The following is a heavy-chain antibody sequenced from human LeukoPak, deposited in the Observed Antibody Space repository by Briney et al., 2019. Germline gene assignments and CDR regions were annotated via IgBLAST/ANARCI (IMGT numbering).Heavy chain of an antibody. CDR2: IYYSGST. V-gene: IGHV4-39*02. CDR1: GGSISSSSYY. D-gene: IGHD6-13*01. J-gene: IGHJ5*02. CDR3: ARDPGYSSSWHWFDP. Sequence: SETLSLTCTVSGGSISSSSYYWGWIRQPPGKGLEWIGSIYYSGSTYYNPSLKSRVTISVDTSKNQFSLKLSSVTAADTAVYYCARDPGYSSSWHWFDPWGQGTLVTVSS.